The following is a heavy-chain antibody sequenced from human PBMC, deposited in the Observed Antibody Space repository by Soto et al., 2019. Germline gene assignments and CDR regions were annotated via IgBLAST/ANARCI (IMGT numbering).Heavy chain of an antibody. CDR3: ARYDFWSGYCYLDN. CDR2: IDPSDGYI. Sequence: EVELVQSGPEVKKPGESLRISCKGSGYTFSAYWISWVRQMPGKGLEWMGRIDPSDGYIKYRPSLQGHVTISADKSISTAYLQWSSLKASDTGIYYCARYDFWSGYCYLDNWGQGTLVTVSS. D-gene: IGHD3-3*01. CDR1: GYTFSAYW. V-gene: IGHV5-10-1*03. J-gene: IGHJ4*02.